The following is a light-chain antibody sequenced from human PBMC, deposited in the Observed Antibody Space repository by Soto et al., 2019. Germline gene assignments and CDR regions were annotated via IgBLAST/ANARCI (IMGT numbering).Light chain of an antibody. CDR2: GAS. Sequence: EIVMTQSPATLSVSPGARATLSCRASQSVGSNLAWYQQKPGQAPRLLLYGASNRATGIPARFSGSGSGTDFTLTISSLEPEDFAVYYCQQRSNWPPITFGQGTRLEIK. V-gene: IGKV3-11*01. J-gene: IGKJ5*01. CDR3: QQRSNWPPIT. CDR1: QSVGSN.